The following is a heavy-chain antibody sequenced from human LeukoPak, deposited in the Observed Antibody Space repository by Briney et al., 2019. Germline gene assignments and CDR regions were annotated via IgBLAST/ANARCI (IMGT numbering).Heavy chain of an antibody. Sequence: PSETLSLTCAVSGGSISSGGYSWSWIRQPPGKGLEWIGYIYHSGSTYYNPSLNSRVTISVDRSKNQFSLKLSSVTAADTAVYYCACSGSLRAYFDYWGQGNLVTVSS. CDR2: IYHSGST. CDR3: ACSGSLRAYFDY. V-gene: IGHV4-30-2*01. CDR1: GGSISSGGYS. D-gene: IGHD3-10*02. J-gene: IGHJ4*02.